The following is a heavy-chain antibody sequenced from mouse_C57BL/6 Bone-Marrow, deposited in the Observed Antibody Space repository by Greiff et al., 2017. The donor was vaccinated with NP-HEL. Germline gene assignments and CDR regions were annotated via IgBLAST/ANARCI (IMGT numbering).Heavy chain of an antibody. CDR3: AREDYGSSSPRFAY. D-gene: IGHD1-1*01. CDR2: IYPGDGDT. Sequence: QVQLQQSGPELVKPGASVKISCKASGYAFSSSWMNWVKQRPGKGLEWIGRIYPGDGDTNYNGKFKGKATLTADKSSSTAYMQLSSLTSEDSAVYFCAREDYGSSSPRFAYWGQGTLVTVSA. CDR1: GYAFSSSW. J-gene: IGHJ3*01. V-gene: IGHV1-82*01.